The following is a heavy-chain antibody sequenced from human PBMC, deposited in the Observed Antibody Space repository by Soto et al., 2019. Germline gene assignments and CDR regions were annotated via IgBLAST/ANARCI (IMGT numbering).Heavy chain of an antibody. CDR1: GFTFSSYA. D-gene: IGHD6-13*01. V-gene: IGHV3-23*01. CDR2: ISGSGGST. CDR3: AKDMYSSSWYFYYYAMDV. J-gene: IGHJ6*02. Sequence: EVQLLESGGGLVQPGGFLRLSCAASGFTFSSYAMSWVRQPPGKGLEWVSAISGSGGSTYYADSVKGRFTISRDNSKNTLYLQMNSLRAEDTAVYYCAKDMYSSSWYFYYYAMDVWGQGTTVTVSS.